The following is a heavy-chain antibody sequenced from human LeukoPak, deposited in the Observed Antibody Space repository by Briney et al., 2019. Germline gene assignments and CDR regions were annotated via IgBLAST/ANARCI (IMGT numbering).Heavy chain of an antibody. D-gene: IGHD6-19*01. V-gene: IGHV1-8*01. J-gene: IGHJ4*02. CDR2: MNPNSGNT. Sequence: ASVKVSCKASGYTFTSYEINWVRQATGQGLEWMGWMNPNSGNTGYAQKFQGRVTMTRNTSISTAYMELSSLRSEDTAVYYCARGRYSSGPSDYWGQGTLVTDSS. CDR1: GYTFTSYE. CDR3: ARGRYSSGPSDY.